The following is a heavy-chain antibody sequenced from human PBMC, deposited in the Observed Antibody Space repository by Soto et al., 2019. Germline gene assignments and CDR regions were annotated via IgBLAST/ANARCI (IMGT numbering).Heavy chain of an antibody. CDR1: CGYCRGYC. Sequence: LQTLCLTCAVFCGYCRGYCWSRIRQPQRKELEWIEEINHRRSTNYNPSLKSRVTKSVDTSKNHFSLKLSSVSAADTAVYFCAREDWPTVTTKSEAVFATWGQGPLVTVSS. CDR2: INHRRST. CDR3: AREDWPTVTTKSEAVFAT. V-gene: IGHV4-34*01. J-gene: IGHJ5*02. D-gene: IGHD4-17*01.